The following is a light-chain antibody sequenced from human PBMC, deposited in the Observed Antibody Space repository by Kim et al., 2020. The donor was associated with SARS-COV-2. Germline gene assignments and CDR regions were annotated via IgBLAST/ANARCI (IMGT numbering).Light chain of an antibody. CDR3: QQYDNLPIT. V-gene: IGKV1-33*01. CDR2: DAS. J-gene: IGKJ5*01. Sequence: ASVGDRVTLTCQAIQDISNYLNWYQQKPGRAPKILIYDASNLETGVPSRFRGSGSGTDFTFTISSLQPEDIATYYCQQYDNLPITFGQGTQLEIK. CDR1: QDISNY.